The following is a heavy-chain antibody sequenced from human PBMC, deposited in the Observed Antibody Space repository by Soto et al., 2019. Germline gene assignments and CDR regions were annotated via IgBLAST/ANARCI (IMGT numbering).Heavy chain of an antibody. Sequence: WTWIRQPPGKGLEWMGYIYYSGTTTNYNPSLKSRVTLSVDTSKNQSSLKLSSVTAADTAVYYCARLGGSYAVPHFDYWGQGTLVTVSS. CDR3: ARLGGSYAVPHFDY. J-gene: IGHJ4*02. CDR2: IYYSGTT. V-gene: IGHV4-59*08. D-gene: IGHD1-26*01.